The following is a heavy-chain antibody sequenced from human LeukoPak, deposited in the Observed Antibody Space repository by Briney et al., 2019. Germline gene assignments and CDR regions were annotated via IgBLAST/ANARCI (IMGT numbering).Heavy chain of an antibody. CDR1: GGSISSGSYY. J-gene: IGHJ4*02. D-gene: IGHD2-2*02. CDR3: ARVTAAIDY. V-gene: IGHV4-61*02. CDR2: IYTSGST. Sequence: PSETLSLTCTVSGGSISSGSYYWSWIRQPAGKGLEWIGRIYTSGSTNYNPSLKSRVTISVDTSKNQFSLKLSSVTAADTAVYYCARVTAAIDYWGQGTLVTVSS.